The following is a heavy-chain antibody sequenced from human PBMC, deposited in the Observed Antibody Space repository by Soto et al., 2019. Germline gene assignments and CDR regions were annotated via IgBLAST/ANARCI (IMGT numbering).Heavy chain of an antibody. J-gene: IGHJ3*02. V-gene: IGHV3-33*01. CDR2: IWYDGSNK. CDR3: ARGGVEQPVDHDAFDI. D-gene: IGHD6-13*01. Sequence: GGSLRLSCAASGFTFSSYGMHWVRQAPGKGLEWVAVIWYDGSNKYYADSVKGRFTISRDNSKNTLYLQMNSLRAEDTAVYYCARGGVEQPVDHDAFDIWGQGTMVTVSS. CDR1: GFTFSSYG.